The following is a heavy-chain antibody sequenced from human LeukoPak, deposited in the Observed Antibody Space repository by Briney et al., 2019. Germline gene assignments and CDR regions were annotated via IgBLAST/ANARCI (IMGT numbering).Heavy chain of an antibody. CDR2: ISGSGGST. J-gene: IGHJ4*02. CDR1: GFTFTSYA. D-gene: IGHD2-2*01. Sequence: PGGSLRLSCAASGFTFTSYALSWVRQAPGKGLEWVSAISGSGGSTYYADSVKGRFTISRDNSKNTLYLQMNSLRAEDTAVYYCAKHPGYCSSTSCSHFDYWGQGTLVTVSS. CDR3: AKHPGYCSSTSCSHFDY. V-gene: IGHV3-23*01.